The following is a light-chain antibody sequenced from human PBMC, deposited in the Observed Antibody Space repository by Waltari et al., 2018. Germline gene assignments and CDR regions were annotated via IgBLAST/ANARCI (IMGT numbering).Light chain of an antibody. Sequence: LTQSPSSLSASVGDRVTITCRASQGISSYLAWYQQKPGKAPNLLIYAAFTLQSGVPSRFSGSGSGTDFTLTISSLQPEDFATYYCQQFNTYPLTFGQGTRLEIK. CDR3: QQFNTYPLT. J-gene: IGKJ5*01. CDR1: QGISSY. CDR2: AAF. V-gene: IGKV1-9*01.